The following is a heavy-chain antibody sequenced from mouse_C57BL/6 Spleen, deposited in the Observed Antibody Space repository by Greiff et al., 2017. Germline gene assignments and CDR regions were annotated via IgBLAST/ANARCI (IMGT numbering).Heavy chain of an antibody. CDR2: INYDGSST. CDR1: GFTFSDYY. D-gene: IGHD3-3*01. J-gene: IGHJ2*01. CDR3: ARAGGPLYYFDY. V-gene: IGHV5-16*01. Sequence: EVQLVESEGGLVQPGSSMKLSCTASGFTFSDYYMAWVRQVPEKGLEWVANINYDGSSTYYLDSLKSRFIISRDNAKNILYLQMSSLKSEDTATYYCARAGGPLYYFDYWGQGTTLTVSS.